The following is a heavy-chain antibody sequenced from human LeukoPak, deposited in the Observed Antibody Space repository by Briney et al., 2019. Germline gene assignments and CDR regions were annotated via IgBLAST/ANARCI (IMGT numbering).Heavy chain of an antibody. Sequence: GGSLRLSCAASGFTFSNAWMNWVRHAPGKGLEWVGRIKSKTDGGTTDYAAPVKGRFTISRDDSKNTLYLQMNSLKTEDTAVYYCSTTYYYDSSEGYWGQGTLVTVSS. V-gene: IGHV3-15*07. D-gene: IGHD3-22*01. CDR1: GFTFSNAW. J-gene: IGHJ4*02. CDR2: IKSKTDGGTT. CDR3: STTYYYDSSEGY.